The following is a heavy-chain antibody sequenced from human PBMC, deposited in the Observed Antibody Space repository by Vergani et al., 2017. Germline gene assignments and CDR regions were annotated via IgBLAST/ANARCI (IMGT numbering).Heavy chain of an antibody. CDR3: ARGANGDYVSSFDY. Sequence: QVQLVESGGGVVQPGRSLRLSCAASGFTFSSYAMHWVRQAPGKGLEWVAVISYDGSNKYYADSVKGRFTISRDNSKNTLYLQMNSLRAEDTAVYYCARGANGDYVSSFDYWGQGTLVTVSS. CDR1: GFTFSSYA. J-gene: IGHJ4*02. V-gene: IGHV3-30-3*01. D-gene: IGHD4-17*01. CDR2: ISYDGSNK.